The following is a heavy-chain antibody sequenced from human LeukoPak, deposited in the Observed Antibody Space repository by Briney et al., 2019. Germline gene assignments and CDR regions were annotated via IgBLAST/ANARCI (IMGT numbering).Heavy chain of an antibody. CDR2: ISSSSSTI. J-gene: IGHJ4*02. D-gene: IGHD4-17*01. Sequence: GSLRLSCAASGFTFSSYSMNWVRQAPGKGLEWVSYISSSSSTIYYADSVKGRFTISRDNAKNSLYLQMNSLRAEDTAVYYCARDVNDYGDPFDYWGQGTLVTVSS. V-gene: IGHV3-48*01. CDR1: GFTFSSYS. CDR3: ARDVNDYGDPFDY.